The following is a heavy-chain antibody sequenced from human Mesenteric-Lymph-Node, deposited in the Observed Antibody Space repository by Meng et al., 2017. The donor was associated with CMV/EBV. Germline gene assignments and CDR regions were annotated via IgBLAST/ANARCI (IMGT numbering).Heavy chain of an antibody. J-gene: IGHJ6*02. CDR3: VSSSDLSGDYGFWSGYPYYYYDMDV. D-gene: IGHD3-3*01. CDR1: GFTFEYAW. Sequence: ESLKISCTASGFTFEYAWMIWVRQAPGKGLEWIGYIHYTGSTSHSPSLKGRVTISVDMSKNQFSLRLSSVTAADTAVYYCVSSSDLSGDYGFWSGYPYYYYDMDVWGQGTTVTVSS. CDR2: IHYTGST. V-gene: IGHV4-59*01.